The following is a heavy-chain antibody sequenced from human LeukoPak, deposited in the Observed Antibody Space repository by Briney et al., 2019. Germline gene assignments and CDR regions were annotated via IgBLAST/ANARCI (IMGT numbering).Heavy chain of an antibody. CDR1: GGSISTYY. CDR2: IYNSGST. CDR3: ARENSNSWYLDY. J-gene: IGHJ4*02. D-gene: IGHD6-13*01. Sequence: SETLSLTCTVSGGSISTYYWSWIRQPPGKGLECIGYIYNSGSTNYNPSLKSRVTISVDTSKNQFSLKLSSVTAADTAVYYCARENSNSWYLDYWGQGTLVTVSS. V-gene: IGHV4-59*01.